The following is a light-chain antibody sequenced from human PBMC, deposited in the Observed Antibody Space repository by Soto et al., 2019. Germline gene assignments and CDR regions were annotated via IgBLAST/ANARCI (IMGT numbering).Light chain of an antibody. J-gene: IGLJ1*01. V-gene: IGLV3-21*02. CDR2: DDS. CDR1: NIGSKS. Sequence: SYELTQPPSVSVAPGQTARITCGGNNIGSKSVHWYQQKPGQAPVLVVYDDSDRPSGSPERFSGSNSGNTATLTISRVEAGDEADYYCQVWDSSSDPPYVFGTGTKLTVL. CDR3: QVWDSSSDPPYV.